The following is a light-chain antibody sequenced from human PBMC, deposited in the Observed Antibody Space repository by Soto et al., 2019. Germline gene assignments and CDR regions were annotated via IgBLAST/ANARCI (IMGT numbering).Light chain of an antibody. CDR1: ESIGNY. V-gene: IGKV3-11*01. CDR2: DAS. Sequence: EVVLTQSPATLSLSPGERATLSCRASESIGNYLAWYQQNLGQAPKLLIYDASHRAIGIPGRFSGDGSGTDFTLTSSSLEPEDFAVSYCQWRSDWPPRLTFVGGTQVEIK. CDR3: QWRSDWPPRLT. J-gene: IGKJ4*01.